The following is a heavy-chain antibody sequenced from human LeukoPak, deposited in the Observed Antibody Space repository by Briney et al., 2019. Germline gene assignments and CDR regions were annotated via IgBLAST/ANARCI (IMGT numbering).Heavy chain of an antibody. D-gene: IGHD1-26*01. CDR3: ARDRAFLGATLAFDI. CDR1: GFTFSSYW. CDR2: IKQDGSEK. J-gene: IGHJ3*02. V-gene: IGHV3-7*01. Sequence: GGSLRLSCAASGFTFSSYWMRWVRQAPGKGLEWVANIKQDGSEKYYVDSVKGRFTISRDNAKNSLYLQMNSLRAEDTAVYYCARDRAFLGATLAFDIWGQGTMVTVSS.